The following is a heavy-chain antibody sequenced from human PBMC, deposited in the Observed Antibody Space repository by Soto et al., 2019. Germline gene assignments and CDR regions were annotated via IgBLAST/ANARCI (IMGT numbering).Heavy chain of an antibody. V-gene: IGHV1-18*01. D-gene: IGHD5-12*01. CDR2: ISAYNGNT. CDR3: ARGRGYSGYGDY. J-gene: IGHJ4*02. Sequence: QVQLVQSGGEVKKPGASVKVSCKASGYSFTSYGISWVRQAPGQGLEWMGWISAYNGNTNYAQKFQGRVTMTTDTSTSTAYRELRSLRSDDTAVYYWARGRGYSGYGDYWGQGTLVTVSS. CDR1: GYSFTSYG.